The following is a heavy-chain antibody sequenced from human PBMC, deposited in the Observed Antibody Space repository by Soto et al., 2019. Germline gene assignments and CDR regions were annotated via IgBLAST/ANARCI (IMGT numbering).Heavy chain of an antibody. CDR1: GGSISRYY. V-gene: IGHV4-59*01. J-gene: IGHJ6*02. CDR2: MYNTGIT. Sequence: PSETLSLTCTVSGGSISRYYWSWIRQPPGKGLEWIGYMYNTGITVYNPSFKSRVTISVDTSKNQFSLKLNSVTAADTAVYYCARDLWGYCGTDCYPLDVWGQGTTVTVS. CDR3: ARDLWGYCGTDCYPLDV. D-gene: IGHD2-21*02.